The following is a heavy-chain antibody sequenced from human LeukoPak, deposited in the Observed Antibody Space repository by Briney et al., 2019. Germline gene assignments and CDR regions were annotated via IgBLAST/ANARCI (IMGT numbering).Heavy chain of an antibody. CDR3: ARGDMVRGLYYMDV. Sequence: ASVSVSCKASGYTFIGYYVHWVRQAPGQGLEWVGWVNPNSGGTDYAQKFQGRITMTRETSISTAYMELNSLRSDDTAVYYCARGDMVRGLYYMDVWGRGTTVTVSS. D-gene: IGHD3-10*01. J-gene: IGHJ6*03. CDR2: VNPNSGGT. V-gene: IGHV1-2*02. CDR1: GYTFIGYY.